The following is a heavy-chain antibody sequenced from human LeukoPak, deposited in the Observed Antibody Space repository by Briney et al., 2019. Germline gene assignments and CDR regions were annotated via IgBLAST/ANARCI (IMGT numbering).Heavy chain of an antibody. Sequence: GGSLRLSCGASGFNFIQAWMSWVRQTPGKGLEWIGRIKENAVGGAIDYAAPVQGRFTISRDGSRNTVYLDMNSLKTEDTAVYYCTAGLGLTNDDSWGQGTLVTVSS. CDR3: TAGLGLTNDDS. CDR2: IKENAVGGAI. V-gene: IGHV3-15*01. J-gene: IGHJ4*02. CDR1: GFNFIQAW. D-gene: IGHD2-8*01.